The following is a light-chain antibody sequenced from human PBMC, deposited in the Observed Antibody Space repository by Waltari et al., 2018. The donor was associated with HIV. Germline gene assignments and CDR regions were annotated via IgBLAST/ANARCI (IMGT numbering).Light chain of an antibody. CDR3: CSYAGIWGV. Sequence: QSALTQPRSVSGPPGQSVTISCTGTSSDVGAYTYVSWYQQHPGKAPKLMIYDVNKRPSGVPDRFSGSKSGNTASLNISGLQAEDESDYYCCSYAGIWGVFGTGTKVTVL. J-gene: IGLJ1*01. V-gene: IGLV2-11*01. CDR2: DVN. CDR1: SSDVGAYTY.